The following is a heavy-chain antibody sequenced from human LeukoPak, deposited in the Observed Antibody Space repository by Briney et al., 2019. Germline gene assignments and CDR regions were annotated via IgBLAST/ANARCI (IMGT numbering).Heavy chain of an antibody. CDR1: GFTFSSYA. Sequence: GGSLRLSCAASGFTFSSYAMNWVRQAPGKGLEWVSSISSSSSYIYYADSVKGRFTISRDNAKNSLYLQMNSLRAEDTAVYYCARDQEYYDILTGYYFSPFDYWGQGTLVTVSS. V-gene: IGHV3-21*01. CDR3: ARDQEYYDILTGYYFSPFDY. J-gene: IGHJ4*02. CDR2: ISSSSSYI. D-gene: IGHD3-9*01.